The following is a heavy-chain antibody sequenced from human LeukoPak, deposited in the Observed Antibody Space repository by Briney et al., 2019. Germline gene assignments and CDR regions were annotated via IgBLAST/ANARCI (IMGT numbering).Heavy chain of an antibody. Sequence: GGSLRLSCAASGFTFSSYSMNWVRQAPGKGLEWVSSISSSSIYTYYADSVKGRFTISRDNAKNSLYLQMNSLRAEDTAVYYCARESSGYYYYYSMDVWGKGTTVTVSS. D-gene: IGHD3-3*01. CDR3: ARESSGYYYYYSMDV. J-gene: IGHJ6*03. CDR1: GFTFSSYS. CDR2: ISSSSIYT. V-gene: IGHV3-21*01.